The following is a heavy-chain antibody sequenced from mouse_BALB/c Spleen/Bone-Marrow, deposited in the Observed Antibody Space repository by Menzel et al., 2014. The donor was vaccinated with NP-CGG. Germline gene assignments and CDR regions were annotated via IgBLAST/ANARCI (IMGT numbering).Heavy chain of an antibody. CDR3: ARERYAGYYFDY. Sequence: QVQLQQSGAELAKPGASVKMSCKASGYTFTSYWMHWVKQRPGQGLEWIGYINPSTGYTEYNQKFKDKATLTADRSSSTAYMQLSSLTSEDSGVYYCARERYAGYYFDYWGQGTTLTVSS. CDR2: INPSTGYT. CDR1: GYTFTSYW. J-gene: IGHJ2*01. D-gene: IGHD2-3*01. V-gene: IGHV1-7*01.